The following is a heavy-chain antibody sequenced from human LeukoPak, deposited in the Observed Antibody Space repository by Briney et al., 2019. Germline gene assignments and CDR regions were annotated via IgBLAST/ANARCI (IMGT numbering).Heavy chain of an antibody. Sequence: GGSLRLSCAASGFTFSSYAMSWVRQAPGKGLEWVSAISGSGGSTYYADSVKGRFTISRDNSKNTLYLQMNSLRAEDTAVYYCAKVEVGNYDFWSGYYFLYCGQGTLVTVSS. D-gene: IGHD3-3*01. CDR3: AKVEVGNYDFWSGYYFLY. CDR2: ISGSGGST. V-gene: IGHV3-23*01. J-gene: IGHJ4*02. CDR1: GFTFSSYA.